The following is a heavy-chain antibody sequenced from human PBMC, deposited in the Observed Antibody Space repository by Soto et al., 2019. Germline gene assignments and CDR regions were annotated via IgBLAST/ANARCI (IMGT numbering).Heavy chain of an antibody. V-gene: IGHV1-69*06. Sequence: QVQLVQSGAEVKKPGSSVKVSCKASGGTFSSYAISWVRQAPGQGLEWMGGIIPIFGTANYAQKFQGRVTITADKSTSTAYMELSSLRSEDTAVYYCARDNSSSWYGDLVSYYYGMDVWGQGTTVTVSS. J-gene: IGHJ6*02. CDR3: ARDNSSSWYGDLVSYYYGMDV. D-gene: IGHD6-13*01. CDR1: GGTFSSYA. CDR2: IIPIFGTA.